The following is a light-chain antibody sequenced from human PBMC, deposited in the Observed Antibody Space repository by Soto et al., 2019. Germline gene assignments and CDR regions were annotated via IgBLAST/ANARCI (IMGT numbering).Light chain of an antibody. V-gene: IGKV3-15*01. CDR2: GAS. J-gene: IGKJ1*01. CDR1: QSVSSN. CDR3: QLYNYWPRT. Sequence: EIVMTQYPATLSVSPGERATLSCRSSQSVSSNLAWYQQKPGQAPRLLIYGASTRATGSPARFRGSGSGTEFHLTTSRLQSEYFAVYYFQLYNYWPRTFVQGTKVEI.